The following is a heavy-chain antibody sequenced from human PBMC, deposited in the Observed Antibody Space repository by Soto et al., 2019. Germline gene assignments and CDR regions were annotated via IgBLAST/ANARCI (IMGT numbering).Heavy chain of an antibody. J-gene: IGHJ4*02. CDR1: GFTFSSYG. CDR3: AKVPYPLTTVTRFDY. CDR2: IWYDGSNK. Sequence: GGSLRLSCAASGFTFSSYGMHWVRQAPGKGLEWVAVIWYDGSNKYYADSVKGRFTISRDNSKNTLYLQMNSLRAEDTAVYYYAKVPYPLTTVTRFDYWGQGTLVTVSS. V-gene: IGHV3-33*06. D-gene: IGHD4-17*01.